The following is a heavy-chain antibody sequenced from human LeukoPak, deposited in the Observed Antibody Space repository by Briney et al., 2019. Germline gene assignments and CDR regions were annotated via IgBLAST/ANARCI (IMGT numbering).Heavy chain of an antibody. CDR3: ARNSGYSYGYFDY. V-gene: IGHV5-10-1*01. CDR2: IGPSDSYT. CDR1: GYTFTTYW. J-gene: IGHJ4*02. D-gene: IGHD5-18*01. Sequence: GESLKISCKGSGYTFTTYWISWVRQMPGKGLEWMGRIGPSDSYTSYSPSFQGHVTISADKSISTAYLQWSSLKASDTAMYYCARNSGYSYGYFDYWGQGTLVTVSS.